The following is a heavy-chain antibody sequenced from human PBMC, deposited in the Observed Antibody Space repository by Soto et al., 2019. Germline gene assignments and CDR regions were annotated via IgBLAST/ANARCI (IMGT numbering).Heavy chain of an antibody. J-gene: IGHJ4*02. V-gene: IGHV4-59*01. D-gene: IGHD3-22*01. CDR3: ARDAGYYYDSSGYSFDY. CDR2: IYYSGST. Sequence: SETLSLTCTVSGGSISSYYWSWIRQPPGKGLEWIGYIYYSGSTNYNPSLKSRVTISVDTSKNQFSLELSSVTAADTAVYHCARDAGYYYDSSGYSFDYWGQGTLVTVSS. CDR1: GGSISSYY.